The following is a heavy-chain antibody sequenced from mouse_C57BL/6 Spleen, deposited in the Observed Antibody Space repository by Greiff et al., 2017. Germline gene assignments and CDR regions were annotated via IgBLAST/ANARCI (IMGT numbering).Heavy chain of an antibody. CDR2: INYDGSST. CDR3: ARGAIGYYYAMDY. Sequence: DVMLVESEGGLVQPGSSMKLSCTASGFTFSDYYMAWVRQVPEKGLEWVANINYDGSSTYYLDSLKSRFIILRDNAKNILYLQMSSLKSEDTATYYCARGAIGYYYAMDYWGQGTSVTVSS. V-gene: IGHV5-16*01. CDR1: GFTFSDYY. J-gene: IGHJ4*01.